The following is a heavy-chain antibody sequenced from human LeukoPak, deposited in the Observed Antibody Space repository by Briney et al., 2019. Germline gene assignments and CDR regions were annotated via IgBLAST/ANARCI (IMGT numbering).Heavy chain of an antibody. V-gene: IGHV1-18*01. Sequence: ASVKVSCKASGNTFTSYGISWVRQAPGQGLEWMGWISAYNDNTNYAQKVHGRVTMTTDTSTSTAYMELRSLRSDDTAVYYCARDGVQDTVTTGDYWGQGTLVTVSS. CDR3: ARDGVQDTVTTGDY. D-gene: IGHD4-11*01. J-gene: IGHJ4*02. CDR2: ISAYNDNT. CDR1: GNTFTSYG.